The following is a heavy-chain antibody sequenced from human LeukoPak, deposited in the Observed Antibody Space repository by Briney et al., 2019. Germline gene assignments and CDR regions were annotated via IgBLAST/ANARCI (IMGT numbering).Heavy chain of an antibody. V-gene: IGHV3-30*14. J-gene: IGHJ6*03. CDR2: ISSTNDQ. CDR1: GFTFSPYS. CDR3: ARDTWAYYMDV. Sequence: PGGSLRLSCAASGFTFSPYSMHWLRQTPGRGLEWVALISSTNDQFYADSVKGRFTISRDNSKNTLYLQMNSLRVEDTAVYYCARDTWAYYMDVWGKGTTVTISS. D-gene: IGHD2/OR15-2a*01.